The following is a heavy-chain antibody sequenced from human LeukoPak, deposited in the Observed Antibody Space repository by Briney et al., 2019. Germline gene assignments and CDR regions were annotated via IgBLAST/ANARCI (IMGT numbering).Heavy chain of an antibody. J-gene: IGHJ4*02. CDR2: IIPILGIA. CDR3: ARIRDGSKLAAFDY. V-gene: IGHV1-69*02. Sequence: ASVKVSCKASGGTFSSYTISWVRQAPGQGREWMGRIIPILGIANYAQKFQGRVTITADKSTSTAYMELSSLRSEDTAVYYCARIRDGSKLAAFDYWGQGTLVTVSS. CDR1: GGTFSSYT. D-gene: IGHD5-24*01.